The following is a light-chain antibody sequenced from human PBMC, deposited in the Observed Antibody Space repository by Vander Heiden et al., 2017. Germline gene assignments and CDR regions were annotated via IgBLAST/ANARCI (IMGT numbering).Light chain of an antibody. Sequence: DIQMTQSPSSLSASVGDRVTITCQASQDISNYLNWYQQKPGKAPKLLIYDASNLETGVPSRFSGSGSVTDFTFTISSLQPEDIATYYCQQYDNLPLGLTFGGGTKVEIK. CDR3: QQYDNLPLGLT. CDR1: QDISNY. J-gene: IGKJ4*01. CDR2: DAS. V-gene: IGKV1-33*01.